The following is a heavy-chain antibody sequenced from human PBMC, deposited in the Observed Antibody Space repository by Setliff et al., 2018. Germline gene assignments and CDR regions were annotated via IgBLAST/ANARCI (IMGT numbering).Heavy chain of an antibody. V-gene: IGHV4-39*02. CDR3: ARGQTVGPNSGKDY. CDR1: GGSISSGSDY. D-gene: IGHD1-26*01. Sequence: SETLSLTCTVSGGSISSGSDYWAWIRQPPGKGLEWLGTVYHSGGTYYNPSLTSRVTMSVDTSANTAFMELSSLRSEDSSMYYCARGQTVGPNSGKDYWGQGTLVTVSS. CDR2: VYHSGGT. J-gene: IGHJ4*02.